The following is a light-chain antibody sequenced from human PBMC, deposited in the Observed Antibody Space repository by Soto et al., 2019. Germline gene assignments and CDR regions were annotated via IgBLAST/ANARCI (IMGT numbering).Light chain of an antibody. Sequence: EIVMTQSPATLSVSPGERATLSCRASQSVSSNLAWYQQKPGQAPRLLIYGASTRATGITARFSGSGSGTEFTLTISSLQSEDFAVYYCQQYNNWPPLSTFGQGTKLEIK. CDR3: QQYNNWPPLST. V-gene: IGKV3-15*01. J-gene: IGKJ2*01. CDR2: GAS. CDR1: QSVSSN.